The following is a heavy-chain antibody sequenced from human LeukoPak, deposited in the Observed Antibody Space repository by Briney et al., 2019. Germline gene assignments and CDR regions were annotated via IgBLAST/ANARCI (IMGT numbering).Heavy chain of an antibody. D-gene: IGHD2-8*01. CDR1: GGSISSSSYY. J-gene: IGHJ4*02. Sequence: PSETLSLTCTVSGGSISSSSYYWGWIRQPPGKGLEWIGSIYYSGSTYYNPSLKSRVTISVDTSKNQFSLKLSSVTAADTAVYYCARRKQWYLSPPDYWGQGTLVTVSS. V-gene: IGHV4-39*07. CDR2: IYYSGST. CDR3: ARRKQWYLSPPDY.